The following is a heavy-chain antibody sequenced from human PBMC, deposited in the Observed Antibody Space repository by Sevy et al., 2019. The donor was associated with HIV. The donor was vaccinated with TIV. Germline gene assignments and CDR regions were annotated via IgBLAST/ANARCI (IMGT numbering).Heavy chain of an antibody. CDR3: ARVSSSRGQFXVVIGAFDI. CDR2: INPRGXST. V-gene: IGHV1-46*01. Sequence: ASVKVSCKASGYTFTSYYMHWVRQAPGQGLEWMGIINPRGXSTSYAQKFQGRVTMTRDTSTSTVYMELSSLRSEDTAVYYCARVSSSRGQFXVVIGAFDIWGQGTMVTVSS. CDR1: GYTFTSYY. D-gene: IGHD3-3*01. J-gene: IGHJ3*02.